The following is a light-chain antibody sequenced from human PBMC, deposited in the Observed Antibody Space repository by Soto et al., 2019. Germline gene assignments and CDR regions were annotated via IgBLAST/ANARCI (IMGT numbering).Light chain of an antibody. CDR2: AVS. Sequence: LLTQSPATLSLSPGDSATLSCRASQSVTTYLAWYQQKPGQAPRLLIYAVSNRATGIPARFSGSGSGTDFTLTISSLEPEESAVYYCQQRSNWPPEYSFGQGTRLE. J-gene: IGKJ2*01. V-gene: IGKV3-11*01. CDR1: QSVTTY. CDR3: QQRSNWPPEYS.